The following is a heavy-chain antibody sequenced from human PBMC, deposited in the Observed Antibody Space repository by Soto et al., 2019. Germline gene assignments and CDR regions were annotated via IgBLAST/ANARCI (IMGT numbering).Heavy chain of an antibody. D-gene: IGHD6-6*01. V-gene: IGHV4-34*01. CDR2: INHSGST. J-gene: IGHJ6*02. Sequence: SETLSLTCAVYGGSFSGYYWSWIRQPPGKGLEWIGEINHSGSTNYNPSLKSRVTISVDTSKNQFSLKLSSVTAADTAVYYCVRGMSVLYYYGMDVRGQRTTVTVSS. CDR1: GGSFSGYY. CDR3: VRGMSVLYYYGMDV.